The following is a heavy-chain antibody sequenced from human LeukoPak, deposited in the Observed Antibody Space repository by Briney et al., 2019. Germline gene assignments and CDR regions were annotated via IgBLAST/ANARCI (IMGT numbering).Heavy chain of an antibody. D-gene: IGHD3-10*01. CDR3: ARDLVTGFGESLRDY. V-gene: IGHV4-38-2*02. CDR1: GYSISSGYY. CDR2: IYHSGST. Sequence: SETLSLTCTVSGYSISSGYYWGWIRQPPGKGLEWIGSIYHSGSTYYNPSLKSRVTISVDTSKNQFSLKLSSVTAADTAVFYCARDLVTGFGESLRDYWGQGTLVTVSS. J-gene: IGHJ4*02.